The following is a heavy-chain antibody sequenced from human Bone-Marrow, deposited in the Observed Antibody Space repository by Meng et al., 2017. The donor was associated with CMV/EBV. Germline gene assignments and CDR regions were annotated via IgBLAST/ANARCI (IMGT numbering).Heavy chain of an antibody. J-gene: IGHJ6*02. V-gene: IGHV1-69*05. CDR2: IIPIFGTA. D-gene: IGHD6-6*01. CDR1: GGTFSSYA. CDR3: ARGKSLEQLGPYYYYYGMDV. Sequence: SVKVSCKASGGTFSSYAISWVRQAPGQGLEWMGGIIPIFGTANYAQKFQGRVTITTDESTSTAYMELSSLRSEDTAVYYCARGKSLEQLGPYYYYYGMDVWGQGTTVSASS.